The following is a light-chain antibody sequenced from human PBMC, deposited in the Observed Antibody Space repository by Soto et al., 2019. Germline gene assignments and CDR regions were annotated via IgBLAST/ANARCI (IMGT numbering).Light chain of an antibody. CDR2: AAS. CDR1: QGISSY. CDR3: QQYYSYPPT. V-gene: IGKV1-8*01. Sequence: SSLSASTGDRVTITCRASQGISSYLAWYQQKPGKAPKLLIYAASTLQSGVPSRFSGSGSGTDFTLTISCLQSEDFATYYCQQYYSYPPTFGQGTKVDIK. J-gene: IGKJ1*01.